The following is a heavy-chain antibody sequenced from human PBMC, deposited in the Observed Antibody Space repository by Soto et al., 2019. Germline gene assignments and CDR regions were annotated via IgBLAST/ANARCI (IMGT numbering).Heavy chain of an antibody. CDR2: IYSGGST. J-gene: IGHJ6*02. CDR3: ARDPPATRHGMDV. Sequence: EVQLVETGGGLIQPGGSLRLSCAASGFTVSSNYMSWVRQAPGKGLEWVSVIYSGGSTYYADSVRGRFTISRDNSKNTLYRQMKSLRAEDTAVYYGARDPPATRHGMDVWGQGTTVTVSS. V-gene: IGHV3-53*02. CDR1: GFTVSSNY.